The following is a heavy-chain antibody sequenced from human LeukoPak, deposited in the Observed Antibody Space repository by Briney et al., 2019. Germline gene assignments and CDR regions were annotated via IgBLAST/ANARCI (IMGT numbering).Heavy chain of an antibody. Sequence: ASVKVSCKASGYTFTSYDINWVRQATGQGLEWMGWMNPNSGNTGYPQKFQGRVTMTRNTSISTAYMELSSLRSEDTAVYYCARGRGIAVAGTVSYWGQGTLVTVSS. CDR3: ARGRGIAVAGTVSY. D-gene: IGHD6-19*01. J-gene: IGHJ4*02. V-gene: IGHV1-8*01. CDR1: GYTFTSYD. CDR2: MNPNSGNT.